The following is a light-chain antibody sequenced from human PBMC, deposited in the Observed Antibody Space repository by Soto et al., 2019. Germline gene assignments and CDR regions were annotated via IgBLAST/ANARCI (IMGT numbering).Light chain of an antibody. V-gene: IGKV3-11*01. J-gene: IGKJ1*01. CDR1: QSVKTF. CDR3: LHYKDWPRWT. CDR2: GAS. Sequence: EIVLTQSPATLSLSPGERATLSCRASQSVKTFLVWYQQRPGQAPRLLIYGASSRATGIPDRFSGSGSGTDFTLTISRLEPEDFAVYYCLHYKDWPRWTFGQGTKVDIK.